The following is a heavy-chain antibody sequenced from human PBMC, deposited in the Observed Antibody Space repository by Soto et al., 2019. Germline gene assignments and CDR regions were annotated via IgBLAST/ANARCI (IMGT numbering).Heavy chain of an antibody. CDR1: GFTFSDFY. Sequence: QVQLVESGGGLVKPGGSLRLSCAASGFTFSDFYMSWIRQAPWKGLEWISYISSSGTTTYYTDSVKGRFTISRDNAKNSLYLQMNTLRDEDTAVYYCARIWGGGGYALIYWGQGTLVTVSS. V-gene: IGHV3-11*01. CDR3: ARIWGGGGYALIY. J-gene: IGHJ4*02. CDR2: ISSSGTTT. D-gene: IGHD2-8*01.